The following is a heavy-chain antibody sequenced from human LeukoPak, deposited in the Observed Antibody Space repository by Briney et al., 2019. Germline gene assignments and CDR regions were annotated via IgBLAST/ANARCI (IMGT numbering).Heavy chain of an antibody. CDR3: ARRYYYDSSGLYFDY. J-gene: IGHJ4*02. CDR1: GGSISSYY. D-gene: IGHD3-22*01. CDR2: IYYSGST. Sequence: SETLSLTCTVSGGSISSYYWSWIRQPPGKGLEWIGYIYYSGSTNYNPSLKSRVTISVDTSKNQFSLKLSSVTAADTAVYYCARRYYYDSSGLYFDYWGQGTLVTVSS. V-gene: IGHV4-59*12.